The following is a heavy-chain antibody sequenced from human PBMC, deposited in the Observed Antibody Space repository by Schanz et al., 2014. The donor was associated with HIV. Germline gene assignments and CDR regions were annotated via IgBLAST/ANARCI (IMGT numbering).Heavy chain of an antibody. J-gene: IGHJ5*02. CDR3: ARGGLQWHPEWFDL. CDR2: ISFDGSNK. CDR1: GFNFSTYG. V-gene: IGHV3-30*19. Sequence: QVQLVESGGGVVQPGRSLRLSCAASGFNFSTYGMHWVRQAPGKGLEWMAVISFDGSNKYYADSVKGQFTISRDNSKNTLYLQMNSLRAEDTAVYYCARGGLQWHPEWFDLWGQGTLVSVSS. D-gene: IGHD4-4*01.